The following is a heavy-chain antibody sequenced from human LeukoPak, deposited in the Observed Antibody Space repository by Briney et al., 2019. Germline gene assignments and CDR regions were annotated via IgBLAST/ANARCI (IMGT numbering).Heavy chain of an antibody. CDR3: AIFAHYAFKWFLP. J-gene: IGHJ5*02. V-gene: IGHV1-2*02. Sequence: ASVTVSCKSSAYTLTENYMQGLRQAPGQGVGWMGWINPNSGGTNYAQNFQGRVTMTSVTSLTTAYLALSTLRSDDTAVYSSAIFAHYAFKWFLPWGQGTLVTVSS. CDR1: AYTLTENY. D-gene: IGHD3-16*01. CDR2: INPNSGGT.